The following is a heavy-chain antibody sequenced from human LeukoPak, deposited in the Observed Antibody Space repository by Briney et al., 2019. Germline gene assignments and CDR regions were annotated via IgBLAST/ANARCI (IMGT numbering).Heavy chain of an antibody. CDR3: ARLQGDGIDY. CDR2: INHSGST. J-gene: IGHJ4*02. CDR1: GGSFSGYY. Sequence: SETLSLTCAVYGGSFSGYYWSWIRQPPGKGLEWIGEINHSGSTSYNPSLKTRVTISVDMSKNQFSLKLSSVTAADTAVYYCARLQGDGIDYWGQGTLVTVSS. D-gene: IGHD2-21*02. V-gene: IGHV4-34*01.